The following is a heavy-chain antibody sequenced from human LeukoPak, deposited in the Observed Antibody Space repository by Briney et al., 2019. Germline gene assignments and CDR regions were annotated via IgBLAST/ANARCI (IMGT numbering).Heavy chain of an antibody. CDR3: ARQGPFNY. Sequence: SETLSLTCAVSGGSISSSNWWSWVRQPPGKGLEWIGEINHSGSTNYNPSLKSRVTISVDTSKNQFSLKLSSVTAADTAVYYCARQGPFNYWGQGTLVTVSS. CDR2: INHSGST. V-gene: IGHV4-4*02. J-gene: IGHJ4*02. CDR1: GGSISSSNW.